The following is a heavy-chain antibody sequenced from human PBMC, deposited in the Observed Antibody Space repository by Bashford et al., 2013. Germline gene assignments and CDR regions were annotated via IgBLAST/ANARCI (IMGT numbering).Heavy chain of an antibody. Sequence: ASVKVSCKASGYTFTGYLMHWVRQAPGQGLEWMGWINPNPNSGATKYAEMFQGRVTMTRDTSISTAYMELSSLRSDDTAVYFCARDGPVVGVWNAFDVWGQGTVVTVSS. CDR1: GYTFTGYL. V-gene: IGHV1-2*02. CDR2: INPNPNSGAT. J-gene: IGHJ3*01. CDR3: ARDGPVVGVWNAFDV. D-gene: IGHD1-26*01.